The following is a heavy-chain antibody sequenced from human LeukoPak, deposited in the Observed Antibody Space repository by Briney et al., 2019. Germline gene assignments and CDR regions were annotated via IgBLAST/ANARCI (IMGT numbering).Heavy chain of an antibody. CDR2: ISYSGST. D-gene: IGHD6-19*01. J-gene: IGHJ4*02. CDR3: ASTGYSSGWYWFDY. CDR1: SGSISSYY. V-gene: IGHV4-59*01. Sequence: SETLSLTCTVSSGSISSYYWSWIRQPPGKGLEWIGYISYSGSTNYNPSLKSRVTILVDTSKNQFSLKLSSVTAADTAVYYCASTGYSSGWYWFDYWGQGTLVTVSS.